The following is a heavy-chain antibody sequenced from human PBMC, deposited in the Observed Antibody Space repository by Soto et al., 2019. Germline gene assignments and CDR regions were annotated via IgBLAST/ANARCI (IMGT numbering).Heavy chain of an antibody. CDR3: ATDPGAFAGAMRD. CDR2: ITFNGSKE. CDR1: GFAFSRFG. D-gene: IGHD3-16*01. J-gene: IGHJ4*02. V-gene: IGHV3-30*03. Sequence: VQMVESGGGVVQPGGSLRLSCAGSGFAFSRFGMHWVRQAPGKGLEWVACITFNGSKEYYVDSVKGRFAISRNNSMNTLYLQMSSLGPEDMGVYYCATDPGAFAGAMRDWGRGTLVTVSS.